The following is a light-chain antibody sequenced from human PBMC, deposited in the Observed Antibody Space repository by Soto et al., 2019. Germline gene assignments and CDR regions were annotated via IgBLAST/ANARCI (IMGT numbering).Light chain of an antibody. Sequence: DIQMTQSPSSLSASVGDRVTITCRASQSISSYLNWYQQKPGKAPKLLIYAASSLLSGVPPRFSGSGSGTDFTLTISSLQPEDFATYYCQQRYSTPMYTFGQGTKLEIK. CDR2: AAS. V-gene: IGKV1-39*01. CDR1: QSISSY. CDR3: QQRYSTPMYT. J-gene: IGKJ2*01.